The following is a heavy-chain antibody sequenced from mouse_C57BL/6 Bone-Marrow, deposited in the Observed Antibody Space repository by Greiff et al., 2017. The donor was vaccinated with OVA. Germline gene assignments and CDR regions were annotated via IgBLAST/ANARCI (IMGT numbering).Heavy chain of an antibody. V-gene: IGHV5-4*01. D-gene: IGHD2-4*01. CDR1: GFTFSSYA. CDR3: ARDIDYDDDYALDY. Sequence: VQLQQSGGGLVKPGGSLKLSCEASGFTFSSYAMSWVRQTPEKRLEWVATISDGGSYTYYPDNVQGRSTMSIDNANSTLYLQMSHLTSEDPAMYYCARDIDYDDDYALDYWCQGTSVTVSS. J-gene: IGHJ4*01. CDR2: ISDGGSYT.